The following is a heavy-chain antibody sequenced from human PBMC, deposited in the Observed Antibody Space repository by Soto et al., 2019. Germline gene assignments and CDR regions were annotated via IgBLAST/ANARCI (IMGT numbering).Heavy chain of an antibody. CDR3: ARGQRFYDWFDP. CDR2: VYSSGGT. V-gene: IGHV4-4*07. Sequence: SETLSLTCTVSFGSMCRYYWTWIRQPAGKGLEWIGRVYSSGGTHYNPSLKSRVTISLDTSKNQFSLRLLSVTDADTAVYYCARGQRFYDWFDPWGQGTLVTVSS. D-gene: IGHD3-3*01. CDR1: FGSMCRYY. J-gene: IGHJ5*02.